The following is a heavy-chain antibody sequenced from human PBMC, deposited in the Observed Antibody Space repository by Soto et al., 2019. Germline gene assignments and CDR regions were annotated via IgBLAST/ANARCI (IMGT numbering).Heavy chain of an antibody. D-gene: IGHD5-18*01. V-gene: IGHV1-58*01. CDR3: AAEGTAMYYYYGMDV. CDR1: GFTYTSSA. CDR2: IVVGSGNT. J-gene: IGHJ6*02. Sequence: ASVEVSCKASGFTYTSSAGQWVRQARGQRLEWIGWIVVGSGNTNYAQKFQERVTITRDMSTSTAYMELSSLRSEDTAVYYCAAEGTAMYYYYGMDVWGQGTTVTVSS.